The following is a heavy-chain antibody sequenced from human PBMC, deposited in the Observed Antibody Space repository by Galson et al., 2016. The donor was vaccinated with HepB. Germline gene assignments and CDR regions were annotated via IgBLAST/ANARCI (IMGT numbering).Heavy chain of an antibody. J-gene: IGHJ3*02. CDR3: ARHMAMSGTRGFDM. D-gene: IGHD6-19*01. Sequence: SETLSLTCDVSGASITSSNWWSWVRQPPGKGLEWIGGIHHGGTTNYDPSLMSRVTMSVDKSKSQLSLKLSSVSAADTAVYFCARHMAMSGTRGFDMWGQGTMVTVSS. CDR2: IHHGGTT. V-gene: IGHV4-4*02. CDR1: GASITSSNW.